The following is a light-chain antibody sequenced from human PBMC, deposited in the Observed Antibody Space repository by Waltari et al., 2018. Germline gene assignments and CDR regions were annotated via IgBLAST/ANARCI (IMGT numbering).Light chain of an antibody. CDR1: EGLRTW. V-gene: IGKV1-12*01. J-gene: IGKJ3*01. Sequence: DIQMAQSPSSVSASVGDTVTITCRASEGLRTWLAWYQQKPGKATKLLTYGASILQSGVPARFSGSGSGTDFTLTISNLQADDFASYYCQQAHTFPFTFGPGTKVYIK. CDR3: QQAHTFPFT. CDR2: GAS.